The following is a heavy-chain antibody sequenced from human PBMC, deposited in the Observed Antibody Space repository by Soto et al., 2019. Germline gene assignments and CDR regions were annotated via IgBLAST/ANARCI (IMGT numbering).Heavy chain of an antibody. CDR3: ARHPGACGGGSCYYFDS. CDR1: GGSISSGYY. Sequence: QVQLQESGPGLVRPSQTLSLTCSVSGGSISSGYYWSWIRQHPGKGLEWIGYIYYSGSTYYNPSLKSRIARSVDTSKTQFSLKLNSVTAADTAVYYCARHPGACGGGSCYYFDSWGQGTLVTVSS. D-gene: IGHD2-15*01. V-gene: IGHV4-31*03. CDR2: IYYSGST. J-gene: IGHJ5*01.